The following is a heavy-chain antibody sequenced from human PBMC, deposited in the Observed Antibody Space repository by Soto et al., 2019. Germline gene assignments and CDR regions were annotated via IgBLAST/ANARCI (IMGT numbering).Heavy chain of an antibody. CDR1: GFTISGKKY. J-gene: IGHJ3*01. CDR2: LYDVDGS. Sequence: DVQLVESGGGLIQPGGSLRLSCVAFGFTISGKKYVAWVRQAPGKGLEWVSALYDVDGSFYADSVKGRFTTSSDSSKTTVYLQMNDLRPDDSAVYYCSTWHEREHAYDVWGQGTKVTVSS. D-gene: IGHD1-1*01. CDR3: STWHEREHAYDV. V-gene: IGHV3-53*01.